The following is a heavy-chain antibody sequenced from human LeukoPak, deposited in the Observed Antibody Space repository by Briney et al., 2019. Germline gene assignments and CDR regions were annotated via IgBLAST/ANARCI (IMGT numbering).Heavy chain of an antibody. D-gene: IGHD1-7*01. J-gene: IGHJ6*03. V-gene: IGHV1-58*01. CDR2: IVVGSGNT. Sequence: SVKVSCKASGFTFTSSAVQWVRQARGQRLEWIGWIVVGSGNTNYAQKFQERVTITRDMSTSTAYMELSSLRSEDTAVYYCAADVGGRNWNSHMDVWGKGTTVTVSS. CDR1: GFTFTSSA. CDR3: AADVGGRNWNSHMDV.